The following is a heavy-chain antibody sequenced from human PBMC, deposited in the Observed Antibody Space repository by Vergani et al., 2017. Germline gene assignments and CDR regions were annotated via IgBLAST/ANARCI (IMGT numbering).Heavy chain of an antibody. D-gene: IGHD3-10*01. CDR3: ARRGRALLWFGDHAGAFDI. Sequence: QVQLQQWGAGLLKPSETLSLTCAVYGGSFSGYYWSWIRQPPGKGLEWIGEINHSGSTNYNPSLKSRVPISVDTSKNQFSLKLSSVTAADTAVYYCARRGRALLWFGDHAGAFDIWGQGTMVTVSS. V-gene: IGHV4-34*01. CDR1: GGSFSGYY. CDR2: INHSGST. J-gene: IGHJ3*02.